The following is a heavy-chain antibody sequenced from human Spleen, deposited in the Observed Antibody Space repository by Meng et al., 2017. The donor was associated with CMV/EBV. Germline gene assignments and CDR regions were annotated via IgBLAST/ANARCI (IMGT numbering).Heavy chain of an antibody. CDR1: GYTFTGHY. V-gene: IGHV1-2*02. J-gene: IGHJ5*02. CDR3: ARVLNGWFDP. D-gene: IGHD2-8*01. CDR2: INPTSGGR. Sequence: SCKASGYTFTGHYMRWVRQAPGQGREWMGWINPTSGGRNYAQNFQGRVTMTSDTSISTAYMELRRLRSDDTAVYYCARVLNGWFDPWGQGTLVTVSS.